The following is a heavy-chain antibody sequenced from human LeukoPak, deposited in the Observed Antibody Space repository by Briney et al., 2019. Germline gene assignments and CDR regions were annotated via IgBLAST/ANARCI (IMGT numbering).Heavy chain of an antibody. D-gene: IGHD5-18*01. J-gene: IGHJ5*02. V-gene: IGHV4-30-4*08. Sequence: SETLSLTCTVSGGSISSGGVYWTWIRQPPGKGLEWIGYIYYSGNTYYNPSIKSRVTISVDTSKNQFSLKLSSLTAADTAGYYCVATASNWFDPWGQGTLVTVSS. CDR3: VATASNWFDP. CDR1: GGSISSGGVY. CDR2: IYYSGNT.